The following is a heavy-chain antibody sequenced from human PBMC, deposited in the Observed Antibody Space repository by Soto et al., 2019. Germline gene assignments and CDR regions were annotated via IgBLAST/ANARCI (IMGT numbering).Heavy chain of an antibody. D-gene: IGHD6-6*01. CDR1: GGSISSGGYY. CDR3: ARDVGGSSPEYNWSDP. Sequence: SETLSLTCTVSGGSISSGGYYWSWIRQHPGKGLEWIGYIYYSGSTYYNPSLKSRVTISVDTSKNQFSLKLSSVTAADTAVYYCARDVGGSSPEYNWSDPWGQGTLVTVSS. CDR2: IYYSGST. J-gene: IGHJ5*02. V-gene: IGHV4-31*03.